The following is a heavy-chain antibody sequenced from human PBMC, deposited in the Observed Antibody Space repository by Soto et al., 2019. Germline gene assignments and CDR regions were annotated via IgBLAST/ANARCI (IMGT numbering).Heavy chain of an antibody. V-gene: IGHV3-48*02. Sequence: GGSLRLSCAASGFTFSSYSMNWVRQAPGKGLEWVSYISTSSTTIYYADSVKGRFTISRDNAKNSLYLQMNSLSDEDTAVYYCASDPDYYDSSGYYPLGYWGQGTLVTVSS. J-gene: IGHJ4*02. CDR3: ASDPDYYDSSGYYPLGY. CDR1: GFTFSSYS. D-gene: IGHD3-22*01. CDR2: ISTSSTTI.